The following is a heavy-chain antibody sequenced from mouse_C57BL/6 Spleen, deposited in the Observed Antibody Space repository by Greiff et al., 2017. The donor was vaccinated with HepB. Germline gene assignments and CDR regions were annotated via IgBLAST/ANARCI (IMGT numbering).Heavy chain of an antibody. CDR1: GFTFTDYY. CDR3: ARYGSSYHEGYFDV. J-gene: IGHJ1*03. V-gene: IGHV7-3*01. D-gene: IGHD1-1*01. Sequence: DVKLQESGGGLVQPGGSLSLSCAASGFTFTDYYMSWVRQPPGKALEWLGFIRNKANGYTTEYSASVKGRVTISRDNSQSILYLQMNALRAEDSATYYCARYGSSYHEGYFDVWGTGTTVTVSS. CDR2: IRNKANGYTT.